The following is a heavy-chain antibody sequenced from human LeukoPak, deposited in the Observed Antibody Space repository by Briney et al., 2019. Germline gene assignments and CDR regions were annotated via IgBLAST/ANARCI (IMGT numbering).Heavy chain of an antibody. Sequence: GGSLRPSCAASGFTFSSYGMHWVRQAPGKGLEWVAVIWYDGSNKYYADSVKGRFTISRDNSKNTLYLQMNSLRAEDTAVYYCAKVRDFWSGYYPLFDYWGQGTLVTVSS. CDR1: GFTFSSYG. D-gene: IGHD3-3*01. J-gene: IGHJ4*02. V-gene: IGHV3-33*06. CDR2: IWYDGSNK. CDR3: AKVRDFWSGYYPLFDY.